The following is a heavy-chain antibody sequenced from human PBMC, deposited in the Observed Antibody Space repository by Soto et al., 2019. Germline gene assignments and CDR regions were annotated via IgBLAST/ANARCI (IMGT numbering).Heavy chain of an antibody. CDR2: IYYSGST. D-gene: IGHD5-18*01. J-gene: IGHJ4*02. V-gene: IGHV4-39*01. Sequence: PSETLSLTCTVSGGSISSSSYYWGWIRQPPGKGLEWIGSIYYSGSTYYNPSLKSRVTISVDTSKNQFSLKLSSVTAADTAVYYCASLGEGVEDTAMVTYDYWGQGTLVTVSS. CDR3: ASLGEGVEDTAMVTYDY. CDR1: GGSISSSSYY.